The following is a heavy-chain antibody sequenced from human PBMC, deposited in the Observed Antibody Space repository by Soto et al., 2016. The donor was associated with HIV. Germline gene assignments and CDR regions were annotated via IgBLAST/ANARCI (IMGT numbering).Heavy chain of an antibody. CDR3: ARVAGGFFDY. CDR2: INTYNGNT. Sequence: QVQLVQSGAEVKKPGASVKVSCKASGYTFNSYAITWVRQAPGQGLEWMGWINTYNGNTNYTQNFQDRVTVTTDTSTSTAYMELRSLTYDDTAVYYCARVAGGFFDYWGQGTLVTVSS. J-gene: IGHJ4*02. D-gene: IGHD5-12*01. CDR1: GYTFNSYA. V-gene: IGHV1-18*01.